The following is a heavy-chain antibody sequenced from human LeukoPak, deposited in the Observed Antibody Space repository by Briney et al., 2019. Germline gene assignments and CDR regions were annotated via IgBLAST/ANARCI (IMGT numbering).Heavy chain of an antibody. V-gene: IGHV3-23*01. CDR1: GFTFSSYA. J-gene: IGHJ3*02. CDR2: ISGSGSST. Sequence: GGSLRLSCAASGFTFSSYAMSWVRQAPGKGLEWVSAISGSGSSTYYADSVKGRFTISRDNSKNTLYLQMNSLRAEDTAVYYCAKEIGDFWSGHDAFDIWGQGTMVTVSS. CDR3: AKEIGDFWSGHDAFDI. D-gene: IGHD3-3*01.